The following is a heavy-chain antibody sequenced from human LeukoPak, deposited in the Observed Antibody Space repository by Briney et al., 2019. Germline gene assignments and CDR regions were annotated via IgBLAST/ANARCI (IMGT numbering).Heavy chain of an antibody. V-gene: IGHV1-18*01. J-gene: IGHJ4*02. CDR3: ARGYYGSGSYLRREFDH. CDR1: GYTFTIYG. D-gene: IGHD3-10*01. Sequence: GASVKVSCKASGYTFTIYGISWVRQAPGQGLEWMGWINPYNGNTNYAQKLQGRVTMTTDTSTSTAYMELRSLRSDDTAVYYCARGYYGSGSYLRREFDHWGQGTLVTVSS. CDR2: INPYNGNT.